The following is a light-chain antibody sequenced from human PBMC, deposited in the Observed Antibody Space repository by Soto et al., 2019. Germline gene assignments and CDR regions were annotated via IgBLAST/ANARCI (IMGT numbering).Light chain of an antibody. CDR1: QSVSSSY. CDR2: GAS. CDR3: QQYGRT. V-gene: IGKV3-20*01. J-gene: IGKJ1*01. Sequence: EIVLTQSPGTLSLSPGERATLSCRASQSVSSSYLAWYQQKPGRAPRLLIYGASSRATGIPDRFSGSGSGTDFTLTISRLEPEDFAVYYCQQYGRTFGQGTKVDIK.